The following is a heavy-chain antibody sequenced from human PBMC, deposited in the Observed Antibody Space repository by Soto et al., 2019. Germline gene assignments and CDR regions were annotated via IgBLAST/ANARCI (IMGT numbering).Heavy chain of an antibody. CDR1: GFTFSNYG. V-gene: IGHV3-33*01. D-gene: IGHD3-22*01. CDR2: FWYDGSNK. J-gene: IGHJ4*02. CDR3: ARGGYYDTRDYYSTSYYFDY. Sequence: QVQLVESGGGVVQPGRSLRLSCEASGFTFSNYGMHWVRQAPGKGLEWVAVFWYDGSNKYYADSVKGRFTISRDNSKNTLYLQMNSLRAEDTSVYHCARGGYYDTRDYYSTSYYFDYWGQGTLVTVSS.